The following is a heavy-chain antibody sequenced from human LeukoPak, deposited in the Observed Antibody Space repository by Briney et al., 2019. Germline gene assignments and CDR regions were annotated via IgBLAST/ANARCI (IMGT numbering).Heavy chain of an antibody. CDR1: GYSFTGYY. D-gene: IGHD6-19*01. CDR3: AKDSGQWLVRHDAFDL. Sequence: GASVKISCKASGYSFTGYYIHWVRQAAGQGLECLGWINPDTGVTKFAQKFQGRVTMTRDTSISTAYMELIRLRPDDTAMYYCAKDSGQWLVRHDAFDLWGRGTMVTVSS. V-gene: IGHV1-2*02. J-gene: IGHJ3*01. CDR2: INPDTGVT.